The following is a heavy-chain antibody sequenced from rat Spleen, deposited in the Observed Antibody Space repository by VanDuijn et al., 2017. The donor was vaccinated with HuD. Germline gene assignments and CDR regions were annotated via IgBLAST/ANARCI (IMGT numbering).Heavy chain of an antibody. V-gene: IGHV3-3*01. CDR1: GFSITSSYR. CDR3: AKTTVAYYYVMDA. D-gene: IGHD1-3*01. J-gene: IGHJ4*01. Sequence: EVQLQESGPGLVKPSQSLSLTCSVTGFSITSSYRWNWIRKFPGNKLEWMGYINNAGSTNYNPSLKSRISVTRDTSKNQFFLQVNSVIIEDTATYYCAKTTVAYYYVMDAWGQGASVTVSS. CDR2: INNAGST.